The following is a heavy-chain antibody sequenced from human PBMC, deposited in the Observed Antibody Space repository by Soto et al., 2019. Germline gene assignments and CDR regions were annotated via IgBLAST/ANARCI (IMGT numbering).Heavy chain of an antibody. CDR2: MSGSGDDA. J-gene: IGHJ4*02. CDR3: AKKVTIYAVDPADY. V-gene: IGHV3-23*01. CDR1: GFTFSNYG. Sequence: EVQLLESGGGLVQPGGSLRLSCAASGFTFSNYGMSWVRQAPGKGLEWVSVMSGSGDDAYYADSVKGRFTISRDNSKITLYLQMNSLRAEDTAVYFCAKKVTIYAVDPADYWGQGTQVAVSS. D-gene: IGHD3-3*01.